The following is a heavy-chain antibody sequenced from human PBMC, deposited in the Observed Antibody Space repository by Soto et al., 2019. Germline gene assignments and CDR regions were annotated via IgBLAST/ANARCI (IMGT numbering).Heavy chain of an antibody. CDR2: IYYSGST. CDR1: GGSISSYY. Sequence: SETLSLTCTVSGGSISSYYWSWIRQPPGKGLEWIGYIYYSGSTNYNPSLKSRVTISVDTSKNQFSLKLSSVTAADTAVYYCASLPSLTYFDYWGQGTLVTVSS. CDR3: ASLPSLTYFDY. J-gene: IGHJ4*02. V-gene: IGHV4-59*08.